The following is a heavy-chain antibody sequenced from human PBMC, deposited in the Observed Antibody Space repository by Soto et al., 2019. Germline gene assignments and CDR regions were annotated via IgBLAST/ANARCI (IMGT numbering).Heavy chain of an antibody. CDR2: IYYSGST. V-gene: IGHV4-59*08. D-gene: IGHD6-13*01. CDR1: GGSISSYY. CDR3: ARPGKQQPGAFDI. J-gene: IGHJ3*02. Sequence: SETLSLTCTVSGGSISSYYWSWIRQPPGKGLEWIGYIYYSGSTNYNPSLKSRVTISVDTSKNQFSLKLSSVTAADTAVYYCARPGKQQPGAFDIWGQGTMVTVSS.